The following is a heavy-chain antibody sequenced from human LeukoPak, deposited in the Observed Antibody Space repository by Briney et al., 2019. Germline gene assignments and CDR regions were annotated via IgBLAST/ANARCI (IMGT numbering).Heavy chain of an antibody. CDR1: GYTFTGYY. D-gene: IGHD4-17*01. CDR3: ARQYGDDRYNWFDP. Sequence: GASVNVSCTASGYTFTGYYMHWVRQAPGQGLDWLGWLNPNTGGTNYAQKFQGRVTMTRDTSITTAYMDLSSLGSDDTAIYYCARQYGDDRYNWFDPWGQGTLVTVSS. V-gene: IGHV1-2*02. CDR2: LNPNTGGT. J-gene: IGHJ5*02.